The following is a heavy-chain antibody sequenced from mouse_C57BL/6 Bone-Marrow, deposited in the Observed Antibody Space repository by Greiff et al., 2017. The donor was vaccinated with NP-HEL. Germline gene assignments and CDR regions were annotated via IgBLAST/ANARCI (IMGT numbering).Heavy chain of an antibody. J-gene: IGHJ3*01. CDR1: GYTFTTYW. CDR2: IDPSDSYT. V-gene: IGHV1-50*01. Sequence: QVQLQQPGAELVKPGASVKLSCKASGYTFTTYWMQWVKQRPGQGLEWIGEIDPSDSYTNYNQKFKGKATLTVDTSSSTAYMQLSSLTSEDSAVYYCARKAYYGRSYEFAYWGQGTPVTVSA. CDR3: ARKAYYGRSYEFAY. D-gene: IGHD1-1*01.